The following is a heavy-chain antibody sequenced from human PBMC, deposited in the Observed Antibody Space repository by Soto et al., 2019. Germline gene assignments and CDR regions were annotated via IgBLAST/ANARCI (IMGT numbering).Heavy chain of an antibody. J-gene: IGHJ4*02. CDR1: GFTFSSYG. D-gene: IGHD5-12*01. Sequence: PGRSLRLSCAASGFTFSSYGMHWVRQAPGKGLEWVAVISYDGSNKYYADSVKGRFTISRDNSKNTLYLQMNSLRAEDTAVYYCAKDQGGYDFFYWGQGTLVTVSS. V-gene: IGHV3-30*18. CDR3: AKDQGGYDFFY. CDR2: ISYDGSNK.